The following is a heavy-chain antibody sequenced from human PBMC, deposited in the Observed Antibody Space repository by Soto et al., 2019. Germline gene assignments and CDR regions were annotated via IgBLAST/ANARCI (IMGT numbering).Heavy chain of an antibody. CDR3: ARTDIPMVRGVIITGWFDP. J-gene: IGHJ5*02. V-gene: IGHV1-18*01. CDR1: GYTFTSYG. Sequence: QVQLVQSGAEVKKPGASVKVSCKASGYTFTSYGISWVRQAPGQGLEWMGWISAYNGNTNYAQKLQGRVTMTTDTSTSTAYMELRSLRSDDTAVYYCARTDIPMVRGVIITGWFDPWGQGTLVTVSS. CDR2: ISAYNGNT. D-gene: IGHD3-10*01.